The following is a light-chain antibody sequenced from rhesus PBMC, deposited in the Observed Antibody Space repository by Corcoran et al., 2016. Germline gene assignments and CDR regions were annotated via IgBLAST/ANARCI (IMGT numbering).Light chain of an antibody. CDR3: LQYSSSPFT. Sequence: DIQMTQSPSSLSASVGDTVTITCRASQSISSWLDWYQQKPGKAPKFLIYKASSLQSGVPSRFSGSGAGTDFTLTIRSLQPEDFATYYCLQYSSSPFTFGPGTKLDIK. CDR2: KAS. V-gene: IGKV1-22*01. J-gene: IGKJ3*01. CDR1: QSISSW.